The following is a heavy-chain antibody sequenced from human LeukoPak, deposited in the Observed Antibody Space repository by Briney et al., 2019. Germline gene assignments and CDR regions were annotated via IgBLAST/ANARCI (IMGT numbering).Heavy chain of an antibody. Sequence: GGSLRLSCAASGFTFSNSGMNWVRQAPGKGLEWVSAISGSGGSTFSADSVKGRFLIFRDTSKNTVDLQMNSLRVEDTAVYYCAGRRSSGWYAYWGQGTLVTVSS. CDR1: GFTFSNSG. J-gene: IGHJ4*02. D-gene: IGHD6-19*01. V-gene: IGHV3-23*01. CDR2: ISGSGGST. CDR3: AGRRSSGWYAY.